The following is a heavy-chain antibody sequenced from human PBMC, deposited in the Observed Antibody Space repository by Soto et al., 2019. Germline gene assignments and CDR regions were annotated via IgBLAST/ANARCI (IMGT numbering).Heavy chain of an antibody. CDR3: AHSHVDTAMAYEAYYFDY. V-gene: IGHV1-69*13. Sequence: SVKVSCKASGGTFSSYAISWVRQAPGQGLEWMGGIIPIFGTANYAQNFQGRVTITADESTSTAYMELSSLRSEDTAVYYCAHSHVDTAMAYEAYYFDYWGQGTLVTVSS. CDR2: IIPIFGTA. D-gene: IGHD5-18*01. CDR1: GGTFSSYA. J-gene: IGHJ4*02.